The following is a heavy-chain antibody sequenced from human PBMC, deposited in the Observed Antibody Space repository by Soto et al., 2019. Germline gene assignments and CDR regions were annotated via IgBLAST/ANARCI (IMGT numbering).Heavy chain of an antibody. CDR3: ARDPYRGFTTSPLYGMDG. V-gene: IGHV3-30-3*01. J-gene: IGHJ6*02. CDR2: ISRDGSDK. D-gene: IGHD2-2*01. CDR1: GFTFNSHA. Sequence: QVHLMESGGGVVQPGRSLRLSCAASGFTFNSHAMIWVRQAPGKGLEWVTIISRDGSDKYYAESVKGRFTISRDNSRDTVYLQLDSLRAEDTAIYYCARDPYRGFTTSPLYGMDGWGQGTTVTVSS.